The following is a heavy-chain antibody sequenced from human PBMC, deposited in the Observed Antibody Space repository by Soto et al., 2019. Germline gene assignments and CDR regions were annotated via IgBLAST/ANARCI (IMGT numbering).Heavy chain of an antibody. CDR2: IYYNGDT. J-gene: IGHJ6*02. CDR1: GGSMNSGGYY. D-gene: IGHD6-6*01. V-gene: IGHV4-31*03. Sequence: PSETLSLTCSVSGGSMNSGGYYWSWIRQHPGKGLEWIGYIYYNGDTYYNLSLKSRVTISVDKSKNQFSLNLTAVTAADTAVYDCARRGGSSSGSYYYAMDVWGQGTTVTVSS. CDR3: ARRGGSSSGSYYYAMDV.